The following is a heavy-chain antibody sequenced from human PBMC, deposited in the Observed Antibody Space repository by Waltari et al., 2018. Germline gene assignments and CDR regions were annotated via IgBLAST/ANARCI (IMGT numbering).Heavy chain of an antibody. Sequence: QVQLVQSGAEVKKPGASVQVSCKASGYTFTSSAMPWVRPAPGQRLEWMGWLHAGNGNTKYAQECQGRVTSTRDTSASTAYMELSSLRSEDMAVYYCGRSSGWAGGRACDIWGQGTMVTVSS. D-gene: IGHD6-19*01. V-gene: IGHV1-3*03. J-gene: IGHJ3*02. CDR2: LHAGNGNT. CDR1: GYTFTSSA. CDR3: GRSSGWAGGRACDI.